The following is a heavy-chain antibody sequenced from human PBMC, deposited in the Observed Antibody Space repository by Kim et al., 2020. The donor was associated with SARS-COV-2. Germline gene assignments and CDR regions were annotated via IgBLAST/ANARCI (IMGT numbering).Heavy chain of an antibody. CDR1: GFTFDDYA. D-gene: IGHD3-22*01. CDR3: AKVVYYYDSSGSLDV. Sequence: GGSLRLSCAASGFTFDDYAMHWVRQAPGKGLEWVSGISWNSGSIGYADSVKGRFTISRDNAKNSLYLQMNSLRAEDTALYYCAKVVYYYDSSGSLDVWGQGTTVTVSS. J-gene: IGHJ6*02. CDR2: ISWNSGSI. V-gene: IGHV3-9*01.